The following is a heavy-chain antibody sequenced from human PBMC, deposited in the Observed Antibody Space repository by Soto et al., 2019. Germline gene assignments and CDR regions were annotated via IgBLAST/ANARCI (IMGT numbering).Heavy chain of an antibody. D-gene: IGHD1-26*01. J-gene: IGHJ5*02. V-gene: IGHV4-34*01. Sequence: SETLSLTCAVYGGSFSGYYWSWIRQPPGKGLEWIGEINHSGSTNYNPSLKSRVTISVDTSKNRFSLKLSSVTAADTAVYYCARGSGFFQRHNWFDPWGQGTLVTVSS. CDR1: GGSFSGYY. CDR2: INHSGST. CDR3: ARGSGFFQRHNWFDP.